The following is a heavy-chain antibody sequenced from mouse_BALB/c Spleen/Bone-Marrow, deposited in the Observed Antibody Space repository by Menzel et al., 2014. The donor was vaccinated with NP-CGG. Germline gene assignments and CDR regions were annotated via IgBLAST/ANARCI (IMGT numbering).Heavy chain of an antibody. D-gene: IGHD4-1*01. CDR2: INPSSGYT. Sequence: VQLKESGAELARPGASVKMSCRASGYTFTTYTIHWVRQRPGQGLEWIGYINPSSGYTNYIQKFKGKATLTVDKSSSTAYIQLSSLTSEDSAVYYCARNWVYFDYWGQGTTLTVSS. CDR3: ARNWVYFDY. V-gene: IGHV1-4*01. J-gene: IGHJ2*01. CDR1: GYTFTTYT.